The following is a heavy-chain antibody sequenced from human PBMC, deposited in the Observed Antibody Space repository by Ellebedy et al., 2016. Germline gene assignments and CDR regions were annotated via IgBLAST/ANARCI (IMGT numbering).Heavy chain of an antibody. CDR3: AREGYSSRGLGI. J-gene: IGHJ3*02. D-gene: IGHD6-13*01. CDR2: IYYSGST. V-gene: IGHV4-39*07. CDR1: GGSISSSSYY. Sequence: SETLSLXXTVSGGSISSSSYYWGWIRQPPGKGLEWIGSIYYSGSTYYNPSLKSRVTISVDTSKNQFSLKLSSVTAADTAVYYCAREGYSSRGLGIWGQGTMVTVSS.